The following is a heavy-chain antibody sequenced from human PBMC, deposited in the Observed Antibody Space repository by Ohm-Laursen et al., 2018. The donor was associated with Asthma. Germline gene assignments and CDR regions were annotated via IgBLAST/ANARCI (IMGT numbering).Heavy chain of an antibody. Sequence: GSLRLSCTASGFTFSDYCMSWIRQAPGKGLEWVSYISSSSSYTNYADSVKGRFTISRDNAKNSLYLQMNSLRAEDTAVYYCARENIVVVVAAINAFDIWGQGTMVTVSS. D-gene: IGHD2-15*01. J-gene: IGHJ3*02. CDR1: GFTFSDYC. V-gene: IGHV3-11*06. CDR3: ARENIVVVVAAINAFDI. CDR2: ISSSSSYT.